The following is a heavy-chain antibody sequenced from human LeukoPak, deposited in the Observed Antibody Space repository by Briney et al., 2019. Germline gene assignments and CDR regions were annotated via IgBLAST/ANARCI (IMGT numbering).Heavy chain of an antibody. V-gene: IGHV4-34*01. Sequence: SETLSLTCAVYGGSFSGYYWSWIRQPPGKGLEWIGEINHSGSTNYNPSLKSRVTISVDTSKNQFSLKLSSVTAADTAVYYCASIRYYYGSGQIDYWGQGTLVTVSS. CDR3: ASIRYYYGSGQIDY. D-gene: IGHD3-10*01. J-gene: IGHJ4*02. CDR1: GGSFSGYY. CDR2: INHSGST.